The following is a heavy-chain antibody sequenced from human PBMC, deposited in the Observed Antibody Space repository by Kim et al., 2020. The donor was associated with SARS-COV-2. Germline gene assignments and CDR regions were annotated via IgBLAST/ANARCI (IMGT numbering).Heavy chain of an antibody. J-gene: IGHJ6*02. CDR2: SYYSGST. V-gene: IGHV4-59*01. D-gene: IGHD3-9*01. CDR3: ARNSNYDILTGYNYYYYGMDV. Sequence: SETLSLTCTVSGGSISSYYWSWIRQPPGKGLEWIGYSYYSGSTNYNPSLKSRVTISVDTSKNQFSLKLSSVTAADTAVYYCARNSNYDILTGYNYYYYGMDVWGQGTTVTVSS. CDR1: GGSISSYY.